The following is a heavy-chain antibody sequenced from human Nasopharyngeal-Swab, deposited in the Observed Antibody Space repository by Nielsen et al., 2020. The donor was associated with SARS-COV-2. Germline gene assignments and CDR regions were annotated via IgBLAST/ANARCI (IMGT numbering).Heavy chain of an antibody. CDR1: GFTFSSYW. CDR2: INSDGSST. V-gene: IGHV3-74*01. D-gene: IGHD3-9*01. CDR3: ARDQDFDWSFDY. J-gene: IGHJ4*02. Sequence: GESLKISCAASGFTFSSYWMHWVRQAPGKGLVWVSRINSDGSSTSYADSVKGRFTISRDNDKNTLYLQMNSLRAEDTAVYYCARDQDFDWSFDYWGQGTLVTVSS.